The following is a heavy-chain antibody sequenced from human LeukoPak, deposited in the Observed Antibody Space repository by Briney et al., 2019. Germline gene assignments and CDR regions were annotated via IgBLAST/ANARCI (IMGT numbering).Heavy chain of an antibody. V-gene: IGHV4-34*01. CDR1: GGSFSGYY. J-gene: IGHJ4*02. CDR2: INHSGST. D-gene: IGHD3-22*01. CDR3: ASLPDPYDGSGCPPVDY. Sequence: PSETLSLTCAVYGGSFSGYYWSWIRQPPGKGLEWIGEINHSGSTNYNPSLKSRVTISVDTSKNHFSLKLSSVTAADTAVYYCASLPDPYDGSGCPPVDYWGQGTLVTVSS.